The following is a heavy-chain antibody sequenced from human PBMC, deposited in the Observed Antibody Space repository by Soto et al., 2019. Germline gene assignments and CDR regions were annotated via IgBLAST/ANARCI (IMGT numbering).Heavy chain of an antibody. CDR3: ATRDGAYCSGGSCYSDDAFDI. V-gene: IGHV1-46*03. Sequence: ASVKVSCKASGYTFTSYYMHWVRQAPGQGLEWMGIINPSGGSTSYAQKFQGRVTMTRDTSTSTVYMELSSLRSEDTAVYYCATRDGAYCSGGSCYSDDAFDIWGQGTMVTVSS. CDR1: GYTFTSYY. CDR2: INPSGGST. J-gene: IGHJ3*02. D-gene: IGHD2-15*01.